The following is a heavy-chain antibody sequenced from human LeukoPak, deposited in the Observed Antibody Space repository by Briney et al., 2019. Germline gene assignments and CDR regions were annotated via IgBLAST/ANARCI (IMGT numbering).Heavy chain of an antibody. CDR3: ATVAMEDWYFDL. J-gene: IGHJ2*01. CDR2: ISSSGSTI. CDR1: GFTFRSYS. V-gene: IGHV3-48*02. Sequence: PGGSLRLSCVAYGFTFRSYSMNWVRQAPGKGLEWVSYISSSGSTIYHADAVKGRFTISRDNAKNSLYLQMSSLRDEDTAVYYCATVAMEDWYFDLWGRGTLVTVSS. D-gene: IGHD5-18*01.